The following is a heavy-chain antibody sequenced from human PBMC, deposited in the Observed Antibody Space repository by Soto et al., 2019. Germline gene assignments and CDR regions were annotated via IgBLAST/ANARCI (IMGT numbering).Heavy chain of an antibody. J-gene: IGHJ6*02. D-gene: IGHD2-2*02. CDR3: ARGCSSTSCYTEGYYYYGMDV. V-gene: IGHV1-69*13. CDR1: GGTFSSYA. Sequence: ASGKVSGKASGGTFSSYAISWVRQAPGQGLEWMGGIIPIFGTANYAQKFQGRVTITADESTSTAYMELSSLRSEDTAVYYCARGCSSTSCYTEGYYYYGMDVWGQGSTVTVSS. CDR2: IIPIFGTA.